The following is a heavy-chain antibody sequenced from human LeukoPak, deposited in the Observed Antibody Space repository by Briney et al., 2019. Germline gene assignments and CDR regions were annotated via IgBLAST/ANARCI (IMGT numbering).Heavy chain of an antibody. Sequence: SETLSLTCTVSGGSISSYYWSWIRQPPGKGLEWIGYIYTSGSTNYNPSLKSRVTISVDTSKNQFSLKLSSVTAADTAVYYCARHLAAAGSYNWFDPWGRGTLVTVSS. CDR1: GGSISSYY. V-gene: IGHV4-4*09. D-gene: IGHD6-13*01. CDR2: IYTSGST. J-gene: IGHJ5*02. CDR3: ARHLAAAGSYNWFDP.